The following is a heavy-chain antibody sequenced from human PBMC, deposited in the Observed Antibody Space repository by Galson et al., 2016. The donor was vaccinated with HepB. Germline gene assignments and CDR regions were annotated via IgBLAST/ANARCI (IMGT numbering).Heavy chain of an antibody. CDR1: GYSFVSYG. CDR3: ARAPRFSGSYYDL. Sequence: SVKVSCKASGYSFVSYGISWVRQARGQGLEWMGWIGGYNGNTNYAQKFQGRVTMTTDKSTTTAYMELGSLTPDDTAVYYCARAPRFSGSYYDLWGQGTLLTVSS. V-gene: IGHV1-18*01. CDR2: IGGYNGNT. D-gene: IGHD1-26*01. J-gene: IGHJ5*02.